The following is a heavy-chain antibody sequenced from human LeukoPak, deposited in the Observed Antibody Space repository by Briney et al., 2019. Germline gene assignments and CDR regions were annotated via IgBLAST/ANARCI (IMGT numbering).Heavy chain of an antibody. CDR3: ASHSAAGNVY. D-gene: IGHD6-13*01. Sequence: GASVKVSCKASGYTFTSYYMNWVRQAPGQGLEWMGIINPSGGSTSYAQKFQGRVTMTRDTSTSTVYMDLSSLRSEDTAVYYCASHSAAGNVYWGQGTLVTVSS. J-gene: IGHJ4*02. V-gene: IGHV1-46*01. CDR2: INPSGGST. CDR1: GYTFTSYY.